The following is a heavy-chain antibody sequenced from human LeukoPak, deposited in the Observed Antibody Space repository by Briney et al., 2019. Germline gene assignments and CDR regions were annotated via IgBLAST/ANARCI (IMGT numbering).Heavy chain of an antibody. J-gene: IGHJ4*02. V-gene: IGHV3-48*03. CDR1: GFTFSIYE. CDR3: AKTDYYGSGSYYFDY. CDR2: ISSIGTTI. D-gene: IGHD3-10*01. Sequence: GGSLRLSCAASGFTFSIYEMNWVRQAPGKGLEWVSYISSIGTTIYYADSVKGRFTISRDNAKNSLYLQMNSLRAEDTAVYYCAKTDYYGSGSYYFDYWGQGTLVTVSS.